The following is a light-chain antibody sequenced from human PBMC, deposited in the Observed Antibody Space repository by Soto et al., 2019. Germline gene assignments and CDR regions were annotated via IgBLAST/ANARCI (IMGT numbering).Light chain of an antibody. CDR1: QSVSSSY. J-gene: IGKJ1*01. Sequence: EIVLTQSPGTLSLSPGEIATLSCRASQSVSSSYLAWYQQKTGQAPRILIYGESTRATGIPARLSGSGSGTELNLTISSLQSEDFAVYYCHQYNNWPQTFGQGTKVDIK. CDR2: GES. CDR3: HQYNNWPQT. V-gene: IGKV3-15*01.